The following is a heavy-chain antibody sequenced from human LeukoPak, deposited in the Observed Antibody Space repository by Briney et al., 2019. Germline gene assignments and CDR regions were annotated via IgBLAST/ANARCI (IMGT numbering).Heavy chain of an antibody. D-gene: IGHD3-3*01. J-gene: IGHJ4*02. CDR2: INHSGST. CDR1: GGSFSGYY. V-gene: IGHV4-34*01. CDR3: AGRAPYYDFWSGYQSFDY. Sequence: SETLSLTCAVYGGSFSGYYWGWIRQPPGKGLEWIGEINHSGSTNYNPSLKSRVTISVDTSKNQFSLKLSSVTAADTAVYYCAGRAPYYDFWSGYQSFDYWGQGTLVTVSS.